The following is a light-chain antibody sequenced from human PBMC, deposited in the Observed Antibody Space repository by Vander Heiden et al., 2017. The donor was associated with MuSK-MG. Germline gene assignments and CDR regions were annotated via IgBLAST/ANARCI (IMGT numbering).Light chain of an antibody. CDR2: YDN. V-gene: IGLV3-21*04. Sequence: SYVLTQPPSVSVAPGETARITCGGDHIGGKSVHWYQQKPGQAPVLVIYYDNERPSGIPERFSGSNSGDTATLTISRVDAGDEADYYCQVWDSDSDHPVFGAGTKVTAL. CDR3: QVWDSDSDHPV. J-gene: IGLJ1*01. CDR1: HIGGKS.